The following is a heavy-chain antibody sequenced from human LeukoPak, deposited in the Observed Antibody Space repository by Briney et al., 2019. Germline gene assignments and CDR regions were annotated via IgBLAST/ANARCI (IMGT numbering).Heavy chain of an antibody. V-gene: IGHV1-2*02. D-gene: IGHD3-22*01. CDR2: INPNSGGT. Sequence: ASVKVSCKASGYTFTCYYMHWVRQAPGQGLEWMGWINPNSGGTNYAQKFQGRVTMTRDTSISTAYMELSRLRSDDTAVYYCARDLKYYYDSSGYYYYWGQGTLVTVSS. CDR1: GYTFTCYY. J-gene: IGHJ4*02. CDR3: ARDLKYYYDSSGYYYY.